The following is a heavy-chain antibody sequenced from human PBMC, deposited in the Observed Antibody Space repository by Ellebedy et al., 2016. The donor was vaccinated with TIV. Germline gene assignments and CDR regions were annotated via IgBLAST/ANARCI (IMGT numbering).Heavy chain of an antibody. Sequence: GESLKISCAASGFTFSSYWMSWVRQAPGKGLEWVANIKQDGSEKYYVDSVKGRFTISRDNAKNSLYLQMNSLRAEDTAVYYCARDVWGSGFDYWGQGTLVTVSS. J-gene: IGHJ4*02. CDR2: IKQDGSEK. V-gene: IGHV3-7*01. CDR1: GFTFSSYW. D-gene: IGHD7-27*01. CDR3: ARDVWGSGFDY.